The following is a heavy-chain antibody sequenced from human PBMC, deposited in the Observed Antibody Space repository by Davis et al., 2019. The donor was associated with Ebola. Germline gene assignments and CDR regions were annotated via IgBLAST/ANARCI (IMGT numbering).Heavy chain of an antibody. CDR2: ISGSGGST. D-gene: IGHD6-13*01. CDR3: ARVIRYTSSWYTSQFDY. J-gene: IGHJ4*02. CDR1: GFTFSSSD. Sequence: GGSLRLSCAASGFTFSSSDMHWVRQAPGKGLECVSAISGSGGSTYYADSVKGRFTISSDNSKNTLYLQMNSRRAEDTAVYYCARVIRYTSSWYTSQFDYWGQGTLVTVSS. V-gene: IGHV3-23*01.